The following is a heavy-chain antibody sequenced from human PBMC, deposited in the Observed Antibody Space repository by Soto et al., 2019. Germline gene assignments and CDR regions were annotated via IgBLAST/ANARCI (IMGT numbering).Heavy chain of an antibody. CDR2: IEISGRAT. D-gene: IGHD3-16*01. V-gene: IGHV3-23*05. Sequence: EVPLLESGGGLVQPGGSLRLSCIASGFSFSNYAMIWVRQAPGKGPEWVSSIEISGRATYYADAVKGRFTISRDDFKNAVYLQMNSLRGEDTAVYFCAKGDGGYFDHWGQGSLVTVSS. CDR3: AKGDGGYFDH. CDR1: GFSFSNYA. J-gene: IGHJ4*02.